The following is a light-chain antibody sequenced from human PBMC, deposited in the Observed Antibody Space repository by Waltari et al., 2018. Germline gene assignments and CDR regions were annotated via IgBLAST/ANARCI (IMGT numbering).Light chain of an antibody. Sequence: DIVMTQSPDSLAVSLGERATINCKSSQSVLHSSNNKNYLAWYQQKPGQPPKLLIYWAATREAGVLDRFRGSGSGTDFTLTISSLQAEDVAVYYCQQCYSLPLTFGGGTKVDIK. CDR1: QSVLHSSNNKNY. V-gene: IGKV4-1*01. CDR2: WAA. CDR3: QQCYSLPLT. J-gene: IGKJ4*01.